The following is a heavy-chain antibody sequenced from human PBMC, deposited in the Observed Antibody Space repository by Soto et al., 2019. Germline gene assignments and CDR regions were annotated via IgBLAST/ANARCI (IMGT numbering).Heavy chain of an antibody. J-gene: IGHJ6*02. CDR1: GFTFSSYA. V-gene: IGHV3-30-3*01. CDR2: ISYDGSNK. CDR3: SREAAADYNGMDV. D-gene: IGHD6-13*01. Sequence: QVQLVESGGGVVQPGRSLRLSCAASGFTFSSYAMHWVRQAPGKGLEWVAVISYDGSNKYYADSVKGRFTISRDNSKNTQYLQMNSLRAEDRAVYYCSREAAADYNGMDVRGQGTMVTVSS.